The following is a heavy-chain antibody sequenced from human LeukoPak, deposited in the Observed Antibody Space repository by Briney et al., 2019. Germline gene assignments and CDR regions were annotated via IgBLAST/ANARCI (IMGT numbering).Heavy chain of an antibody. V-gene: IGHV1-69*13. D-gene: IGHD2-15*01. J-gene: IGHJ6*02. CDR3: ARVVVAATPLYYYYYGMDV. CDR1: GGTFSSYA. CDR2: IIPIFGTA. Sequence: SVKVSCKTSGGTFSSYAISWVRQAPGQGLEWMGGIIPIFGTANYAQKFQGRVTITADESTSTAYMELSSLRSEDTAVYYCARVVVAATPLYYYYYGMDVWGQGTTVTVSS.